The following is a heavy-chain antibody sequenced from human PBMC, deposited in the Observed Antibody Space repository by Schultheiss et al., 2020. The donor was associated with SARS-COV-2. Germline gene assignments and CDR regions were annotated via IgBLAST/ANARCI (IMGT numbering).Heavy chain of an antibody. D-gene: IGHD6-6*01. V-gene: IGHV3-49*03. Sequence: GGSLRLSCTASGFTFGDYAMSWFRQAPGKGLEWVGFIRSKAYGGTTEYAASVKGRFTISRDNAKNSLYLQMNSLRAEDTAVYYCARDLPPYSSSEEYYYGMDVWGQGTTVTVSS. CDR1: GFTFGDYA. CDR3: ARDLPPYSSSEEYYYGMDV. J-gene: IGHJ6*02. CDR2: IRSKAYGGTT.